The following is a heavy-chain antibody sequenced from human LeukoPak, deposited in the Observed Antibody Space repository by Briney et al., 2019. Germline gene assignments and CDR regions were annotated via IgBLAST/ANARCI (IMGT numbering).Heavy chain of an antibody. V-gene: IGHV3-23*01. CDR1: GFTFSSYA. CDR2: ISGSGGST. Sequence: PGGSLRLSCAASGFTFSSYAMSWVRQAPGKGLEWVSAISGSGGSTYYADSVKGRFTISRDNSKNTLYLQMNILRAEDTAVYYCAKDNWGRSFSDYWGQGTLVTVSS. J-gene: IGHJ4*02. CDR3: AKDNWGRSFSDY. D-gene: IGHD3-16*01.